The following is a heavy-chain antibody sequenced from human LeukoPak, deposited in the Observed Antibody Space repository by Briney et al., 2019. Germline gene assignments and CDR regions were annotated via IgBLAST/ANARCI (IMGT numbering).Heavy chain of an antibody. CDR3: AKQKGPLMRAMAFKM. J-gene: IGHJ3*02. CDR1: GFSFSRHW. Sequence: PGGSLRLSCAASGFSFSRHWMSWVRHTPGKGLEWVANINQDGGTKYYRDFAKGRFTISRDNAQNSLYLQINSLRAGDTAVYYCAKQKGPLMRAMAFKMWAQGKRGTVS. D-gene: IGHD1/OR15-1a*01. CDR2: INQDGGTK. V-gene: IGHV3-7*01.